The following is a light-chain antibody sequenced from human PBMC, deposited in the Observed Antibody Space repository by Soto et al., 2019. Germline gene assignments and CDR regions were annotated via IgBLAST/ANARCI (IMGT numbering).Light chain of an antibody. Sequence: QSALTQPPSVSGSPGQSVTISCGGTSSDVGAFKYVSWYQRYPGKAPKLMIFDVSERPSGVPDRFSGSKSANTASLTISGLQTEDEAEYYCSSYIGNSNYVFGPGSKVTV. J-gene: IGLJ1*01. CDR3: SSYIGNSNYV. CDR1: SSDVGAFKY. V-gene: IGLV2-11*01. CDR2: DVS.